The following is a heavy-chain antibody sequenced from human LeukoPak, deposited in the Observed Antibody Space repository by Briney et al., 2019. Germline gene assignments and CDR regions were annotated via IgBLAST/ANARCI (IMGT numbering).Heavy chain of an antibody. CDR3: ARGYDSLGGGMDV. J-gene: IGHJ6*02. Sequence: ASVKVSCKASGYTFTGYYMDWVRQAPGQGLEWMGWINPNSGGTNYAQKFQGRVTMTRDTSISTAYMELSRLRSDDTAVYYCARGYDSLGGGMDVWGQGTTVTVSS. V-gene: IGHV1-2*02. CDR1: GYTFTGYY. D-gene: IGHD3-16*01. CDR2: INPNSGGT.